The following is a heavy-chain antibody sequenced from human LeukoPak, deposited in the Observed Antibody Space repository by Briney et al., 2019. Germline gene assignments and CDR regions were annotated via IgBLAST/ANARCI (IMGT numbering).Heavy chain of an antibody. CDR3: AELGITMIGGV. V-gene: IGHV3-21*01. CDR2: ISSSSSYI. CDR1: GFTFNSYA. D-gene: IGHD3-10*02. J-gene: IGHJ6*04. Sequence: GGSLRLSCAASGFTFNSYAMSWVRQAPGKGLEWVSSISSSSSYIYYADSVKGGFTISRDNAKNSLYLQMNSLRAEDTAVYYCAELGITMIGGVWGKGTTVTISS.